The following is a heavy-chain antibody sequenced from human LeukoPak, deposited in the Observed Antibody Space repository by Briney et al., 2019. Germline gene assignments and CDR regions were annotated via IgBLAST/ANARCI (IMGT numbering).Heavy chain of an antibody. CDR3: ARTQAIDF. V-gene: IGHV3-48*01. J-gene: IGHJ4*02. CDR1: GFTFSTNT. Sequence: PGGSLRLSCVASGFTFSTNTMNWVRQAPGQGLEWVSSISYSTTAIYYADSVKGRFTISRDNAKNSLYLQMSSLRAEDTAVYYCARTQAIDFWGQGTLVTASS. CDR2: ISYSTTAI.